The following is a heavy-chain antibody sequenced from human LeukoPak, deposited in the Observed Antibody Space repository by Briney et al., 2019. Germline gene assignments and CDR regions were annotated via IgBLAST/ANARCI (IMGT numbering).Heavy chain of an antibody. Sequence: SETLSLTCAVYGGSFSGYYWSWIRQPPGRGLEWIGEINHSGSTNYNPSLKSRVTISVDTSKNQFSLKLSSVTAADTAVYYCAIGVVPTAFDPWAREPWSPSPQ. CDR3: AIGVVPTAFDP. V-gene: IGHV4-34*01. CDR2: INHSGST. CDR1: GGSFSGYY. J-gene: IGHJ5*02. D-gene: IGHD2-2*01.